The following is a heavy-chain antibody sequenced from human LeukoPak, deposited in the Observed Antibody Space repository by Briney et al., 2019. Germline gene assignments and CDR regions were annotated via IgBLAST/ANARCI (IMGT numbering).Heavy chain of an antibody. D-gene: IGHD6-19*01. V-gene: IGHV4-39*07. CDR1: GGFISISTHY. Sequence: PSETLSLTCSLSGGFISISTHYWSWIRQPPGKGLEWIGEINHSGSTNYNPSLKSRVTISVDTSKNQFSLKLSSVTAADTAVYYCARRGIAVAGTDYWGQGTLVTVSS. J-gene: IGHJ4*02. CDR2: INHSGST. CDR3: ARRGIAVAGTDY.